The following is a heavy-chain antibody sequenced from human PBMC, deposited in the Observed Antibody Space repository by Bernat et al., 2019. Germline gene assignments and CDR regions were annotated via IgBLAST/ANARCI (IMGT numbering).Heavy chain of an antibody. D-gene: IGHD2-15*01. J-gene: IGHJ3*01. V-gene: IGHV3-7*03. CDR3: ARGFKTPPTLDKAFDV. CDR2: MNDDGSEA. Sequence: LLVESGGHLVQPGGSLRLSCVTSEFSLTTHWINWVRQAPGKGLEWLATMNDDGSEAYYLDSVKGRFTLSRDRSKRSFFLQMDSLRVDDTAIYCARGFKTPPTLDKAFDVWGQGTLVTVSS. CDR1: EFSLTTHW.